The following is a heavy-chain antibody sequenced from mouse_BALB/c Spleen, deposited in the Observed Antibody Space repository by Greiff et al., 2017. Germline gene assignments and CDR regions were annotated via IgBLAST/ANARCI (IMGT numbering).Heavy chain of an antibody. D-gene: IGHD1-1*01. CDR1: GYSITSGYY. CDR3: AIITTVVANFDY. V-gene: IGHV3-6*02. J-gene: IGHJ2*01. CDR2: ISYDGSN. Sequence: ESGPGLVKPSQSLSLTCSVTGYSITSGYYWNWIRQFPGNKLEWMGYISYDGSNNYNPSLKNRISITRDTSKNQFFLKLNSVTTEDIATYYCAIITTVVANFDYWGQGTTLTVSS.